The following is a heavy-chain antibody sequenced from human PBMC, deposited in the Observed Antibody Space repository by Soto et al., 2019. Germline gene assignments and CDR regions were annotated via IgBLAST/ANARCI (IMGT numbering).Heavy chain of an antibody. CDR3: ASNYCSGGSCYWYYFDY. CDR1: GFTFSSYG. Sequence: VQLVESGGGVVQPGRSLRLSCAASGFTFSSYGMHWVRQAPGKGLEWVAVIWYDGSNKYYADSVKGRFTISRDNSKNTLYLQMNSLRAEDTAVYYCASNYCSGGSCYWYYFDYWGQGTLVTVSS. D-gene: IGHD2-15*01. V-gene: IGHV3-33*01. CDR2: IWYDGSNK. J-gene: IGHJ4*02.